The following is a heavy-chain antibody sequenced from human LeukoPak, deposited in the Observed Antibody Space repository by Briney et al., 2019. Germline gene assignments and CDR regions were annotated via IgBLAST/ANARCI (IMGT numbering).Heavy chain of an antibody. V-gene: IGHV3-23*01. Sequence: GGSLRRSCAASGFTFSSYAMGWVRRAPGKGLEWVSSIGGSGGGTYYADSVKGRFTISRDNSKNTLYLQMNSLRAEDTAVYYCAKSQSHFVVVVAAITPDYWGQGTQVTVSS. J-gene: IGHJ4*02. CDR2: IGGSGGGT. CDR3: AKSQSHFVVVVAAITPDY. D-gene: IGHD2-15*01. CDR1: GFTFSSYA.